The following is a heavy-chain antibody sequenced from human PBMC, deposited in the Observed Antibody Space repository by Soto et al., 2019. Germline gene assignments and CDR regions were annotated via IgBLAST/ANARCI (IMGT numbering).Heavy chain of an antibody. CDR3: ARGGYYWDH. V-gene: IGHV3-48*03. D-gene: IGHD3-3*01. Sequence: EVQLVESGGGLVQPGGSLRLSWAAPGFSFSDYEMTWVRQAPGKGLEWVSYIGSGGTIFYADAVKGRFTIYRDNAKNSLFLQLNSLRYEDTALYYCARGGYYWDHWGQGTLVTVSS. CDR1: GFSFSDYE. J-gene: IGHJ4*02. CDR2: IGSGGTI.